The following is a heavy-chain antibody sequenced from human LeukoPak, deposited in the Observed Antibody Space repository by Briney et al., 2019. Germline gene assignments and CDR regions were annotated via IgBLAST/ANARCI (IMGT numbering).Heavy chain of an antibody. CDR1: GGSIRSYY. J-gene: IGHJ4*02. Sequence: SETLSLTCTVSGGSIRSYYWSWIRQPPGKGLEWIGYIYYSGSTNYNPSLKSRVTISVDTSKNQFSLKLSSVTAADTAVYYCARGGGYAAGPGRWGQGTLVTVSS. CDR2: IYYSGST. D-gene: IGHD5-12*01. V-gene: IGHV4-59*01. CDR3: ARGGGYAAGPGR.